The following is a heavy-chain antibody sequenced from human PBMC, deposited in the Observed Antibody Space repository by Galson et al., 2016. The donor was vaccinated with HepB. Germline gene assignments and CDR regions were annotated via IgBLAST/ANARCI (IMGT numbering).Heavy chain of an antibody. V-gene: IGHV4-4*02. CDR2: IYVSGST. CDR3: ARARKPSYYYYGMDV. CDR1: GGSIGSTNW. D-gene: IGHD1-14*01. J-gene: IGHJ6*02. Sequence: SETLSLTCAVSGGSIGSTNWWNWVRQPPGKGLEWIGEIYVSGSTNYNPSPKSRVTISIDEYKSQFSLKLSSVTAADTAVYYCARARKPSYYYYGMDVWGQGTTVTVSS.